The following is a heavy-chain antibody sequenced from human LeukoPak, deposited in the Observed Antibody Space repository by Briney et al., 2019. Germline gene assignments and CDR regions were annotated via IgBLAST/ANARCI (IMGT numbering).Heavy chain of an antibody. Sequence: TSETLSLTCTVSGGSIRSSSYYWGWIRQPPGKGPEWIGSIYYSGSTYYNASLKSRGTISVDTSKNQFSLKLNSVTAADTAVYFCARQVVAVAGTGYFDYWGQGTLVTVSS. CDR3: ARQVVAVAGTGYFDY. J-gene: IGHJ4*02. CDR2: IYYSGST. CDR1: GGSIRSSSYY. V-gene: IGHV4-39*01. D-gene: IGHD6-19*01.